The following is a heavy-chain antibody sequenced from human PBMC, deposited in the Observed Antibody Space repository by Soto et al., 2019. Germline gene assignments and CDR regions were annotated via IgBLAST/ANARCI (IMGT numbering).Heavy chain of an antibody. CDR3: AKDRVPATTECAPDY. D-gene: IGHD2-2*01. V-gene: IGHV3-30*18. CDR1: GFTFSSYG. Sequence: QVQLVESGGGVVQPGRSLRLSCAASGFTFSSYGMHWVRQAPGKGLEWVAVISYDGSNKYYADSVKGRFTISRDNSKNTMFLRMNSLSPEDTAVFYCAKDRVPATTECAPDYWGQGTLVTVSS. CDR2: ISYDGSNK. J-gene: IGHJ4*02.